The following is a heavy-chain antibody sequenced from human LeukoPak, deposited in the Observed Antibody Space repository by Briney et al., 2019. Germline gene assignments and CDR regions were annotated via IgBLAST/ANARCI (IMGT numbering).Heavy chain of an antibody. CDR3: VYCGGDCYFGPFDY. Sequence: PGGSLRLSCAASGFTLSSYAMSWVRQAPGKGGEGVSAISRSGGSTYYADSVKGRFTISRDNSKNTVYVQMNSLRAQDTAVYYCVYCGGDCYFGPFDYCGQGPLVTVSS. CDR2: ISRSGGST. CDR1: GFTLSSYA. D-gene: IGHD2-21*02. V-gene: IGHV3-23*01. J-gene: IGHJ4*02.